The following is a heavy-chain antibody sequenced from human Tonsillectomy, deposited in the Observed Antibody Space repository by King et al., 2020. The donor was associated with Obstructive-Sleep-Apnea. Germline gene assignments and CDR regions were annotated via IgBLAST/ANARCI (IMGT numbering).Heavy chain of an antibody. D-gene: IGHD6-19*01. V-gene: IGHV3-30*02. CDR1: GVTFRRYG. Sequence: VQLVESGGGVVQPGRSLRLSCAASGVTFRRYGMHWVRQAPGKGLEWVAFIREEESNKLYADSVKGRFTISRDNSKNRLYLQMNSLRGEDTAVYYCAKDSVAGFVDYWGQGTLVIVSS. CDR3: AKDSVAGFVDY. J-gene: IGHJ4*02. CDR2: IREEESNK.